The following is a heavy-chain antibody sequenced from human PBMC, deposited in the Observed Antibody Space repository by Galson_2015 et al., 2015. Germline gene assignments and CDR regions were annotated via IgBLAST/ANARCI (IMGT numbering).Heavy chain of an antibody. Sequence: SLRLSCAASGFTFSSYEMNWVRQAPGKGLEWVSYISSSGGTIYYADSVKGRFTISGDNAKNSLYLQMNSLRAEDTAVYYCARDPGHSAYFPRSFDYWGQGTLVTVSS. V-gene: IGHV3-48*03. J-gene: IGHJ4*02. D-gene: IGHD3-22*01. CDR3: ARDPGHSAYFPRSFDY. CDR1: GFTFSSYE. CDR2: ISSSGGTI.